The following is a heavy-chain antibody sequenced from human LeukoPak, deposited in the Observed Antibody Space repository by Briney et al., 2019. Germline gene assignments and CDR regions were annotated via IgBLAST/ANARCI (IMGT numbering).Heavy chain of an antibody. CDR1: GFTFDDYA. J-gene: IGHJ5*02. CDR2: ISWNSGSI. Sequence: GGSLRLSCAASGFTFDDYAMHWVRQAPGKGLEWVSGISWNSGSIGYADSVKGRFTISRDNAKNSLYLQMNSLRAEDTALYYCAKAPGAGKDLSWFDPWGQGTLVTVSS. D-gene: IGHD6-19*01. CDR3: AKAPGAGKDLSWFDP. V-gene: IGHV3-9*01.